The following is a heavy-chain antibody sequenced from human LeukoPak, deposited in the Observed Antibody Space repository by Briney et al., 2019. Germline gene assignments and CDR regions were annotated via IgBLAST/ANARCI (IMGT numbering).Heavy chain of an antibody. D-gene: IGHD5-24*01. CDR1: GFTFSDNY. Sequence: PGGSLRLSCAASGFTFSDNYMSWIRQPPGKGLEWIGFIFYTGSTNYNPSLKSRVTISVDTSKRQFSLKLSSVTAADTAVYYCARDLRRDGYNRGAFDIWGQGTVVTVSS. CDR3: ARDLRRDGYNRGAFDI. CDR2: IFYTGST. V-gene: IGHV4-59*01. J-gene: IGHJ3*02.